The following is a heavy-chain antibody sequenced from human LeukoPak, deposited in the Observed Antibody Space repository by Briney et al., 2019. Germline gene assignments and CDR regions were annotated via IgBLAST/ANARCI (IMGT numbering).Heavy chain of an antibody. D-gene: IGHD4-17*01. CDR2: IIPIFGTA. J-gene: IGHJ4*02. Sequence: SVKVSCKASGGTFSSYAISWVRQAPGQGLEWMGGIIPIFGTANYAQKFQGRVTVTTDESTSTAYMELSSLRSEDTAVYYCARVSDYGDYKFDYWGQGTLVTVSS. CDR1: GGTFSSYA. CDR3: ARVSDYGDYKFDY. V-gene: IGHV1-69*05.